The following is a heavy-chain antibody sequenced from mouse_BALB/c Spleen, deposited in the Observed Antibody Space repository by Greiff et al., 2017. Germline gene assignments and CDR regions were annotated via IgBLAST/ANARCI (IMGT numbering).Heavy chain of an antibody. V-gene: IGHV2-2*02. CDR3: ASLYHGNTGGYAMDY. CDR2: IWSGGST. Sequence: VQLQESGPGLVQPSQSLSITCTVSGFSLTSYGVHWVRQSPGKGLEWLGVIWSGGSTDYNAAFISRLSISKDNSKSQVFFKMNSLQANDTAIYYCASLYHGNTGGYAMDYWGQGTSVTVSS. J-gene: IGHJ4*01. D-gene: IGHD2-1*01. CDR1: GFSLTSYG.